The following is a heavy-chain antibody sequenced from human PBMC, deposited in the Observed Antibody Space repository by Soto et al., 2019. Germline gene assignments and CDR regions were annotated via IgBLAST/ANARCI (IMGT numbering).Heavy chain of an antibody. CDR3: ARELIYGSGSYY. CDR2: ISAYNGNT. D-gene: IGHD3-10*01. Sequence: ASVKVSCKASGYTFTSYGISCVRQAPGQGLEWMGWISAYNGNTNYAQKLQGRVTMTTDTSTSTAHMELRSLRSDDTAVYYCARELIYGSGSYYWVQGTLVTVSS. V-gene: IGHV1-18*01. CDR1: GYTFTSYG. J-gene: IGHJ4*02.